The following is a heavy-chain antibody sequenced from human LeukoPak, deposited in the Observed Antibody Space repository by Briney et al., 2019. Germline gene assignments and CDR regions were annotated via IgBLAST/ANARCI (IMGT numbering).Heavy chain of an antibody. V-gene: IGHV3-23*01. CDR3: AKDHPRIAVADDAFDI. Sequence: GGSLRLSCAASGFTFSSYAMSWVRQAPGKGLEWVSAISGSGGSTYYADSVKGRFTISRDNSKNTLYLQMNSLGAEDTAIYYCAKDHPRIAVADDAFDIWGQGTMVTVSS. CDR1: GFTFSSYA. J-gene: IGHJ3*02. CDR2: ISGSGGST. D-gene: IGHD6-19*01.